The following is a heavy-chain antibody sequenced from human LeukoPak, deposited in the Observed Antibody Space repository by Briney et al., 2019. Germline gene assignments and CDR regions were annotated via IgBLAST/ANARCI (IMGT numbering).Heavy chain of an antibody. V-gene: IGHV3-72*01. J-gene: IGHJ4*02. CDR3: ARDVRRSDY. CDR1: GFPFSNYV. Sequence: GGSLRLSCAASGFPFSNYVMNWVRQAPGKGLEWVGRSRNKANGYTTEYAASVQGRFTISRDDSKNSVYLQMNSLKTEDTAVYYCARDVRRSDYWGQGTLVTVSS. CDR2: SRNKANGYTT.